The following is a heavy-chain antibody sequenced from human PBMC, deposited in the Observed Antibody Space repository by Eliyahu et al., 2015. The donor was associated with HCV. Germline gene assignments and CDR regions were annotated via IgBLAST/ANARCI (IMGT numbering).Heavy chain of an antibody. V-gene: IGHV3-13*01. CDR2: IGTAGDT. D-gene: IGHD6-6*01. CDR1: GFTFSSYD. J-gene: IGHJ6*02. CDR3: ARVASSSSPFLFTNKYGMDV. Sequence: EVQLVESGGGLVQPGGSLRLSCAASGFTFSSYDMXWVRQATGKGLEWVSAIGTAGDTYYPGSVKGRFTISRENAKNSLYLQMNSLRAGDTAVYYCARVASSSSPFLFTNKYGMDVWGQGTTVTVSS.